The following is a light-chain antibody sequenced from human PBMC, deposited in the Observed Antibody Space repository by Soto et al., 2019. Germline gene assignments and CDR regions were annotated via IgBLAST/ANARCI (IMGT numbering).Light chain of an antibody. CDR2: GAF. J-gene: IGKJ2*01. CDR1: QGISNF. Sequence: DIQMTQSPSSLSASVGDRVTITCRASQGISNFLNWYQHKPGKAPKLLIYGAFSLQSGVPSRFSGSESGTDFTLTISNLHPEDFATYYCQQSHSIPNTFGQGTKVEI. V-gene: IGKV1-39*01. CDR3: QQSHSIPNT.